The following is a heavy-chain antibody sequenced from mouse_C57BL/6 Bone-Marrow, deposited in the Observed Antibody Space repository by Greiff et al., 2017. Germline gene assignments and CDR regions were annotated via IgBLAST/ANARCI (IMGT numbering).Heavy chain of an antibody. CDR2: ISSGSSTI. D-gene: IGHD1-1*01. V-gene: IGHV5-17*01. J-gene: IGHJ1*03. CDR1: GFTFSDYG. Sequence: EVQGVESGGGLVKPGGSLKLSCAASGFTFSDYGMHWVRQAPEKGLEWVAYISSGSSTIYYADTVKGRFTISRDNAKNTLFLQMTSLRSEDTAMYYCARATLLLEGVWGTGTTVTVSS. CDR3: ARATLLLEGV.